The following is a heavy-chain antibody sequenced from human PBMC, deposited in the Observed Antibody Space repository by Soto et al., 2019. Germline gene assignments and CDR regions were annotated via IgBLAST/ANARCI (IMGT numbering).Heavy chain of an antibody. Sequence: GGSLRLSCAASGFTVSSNYMSWVRQAPGKGLEWVSVIYSGGSTYYADSVKGRFTISRDNSKNTLYLQMNSLRAEDTAVYYCARVGSNLASNPYYYYYRMDVWGQGTTVTVSS. CDR2: IYSGGST. J-gene: IGHJ6*02. V-gene: IGHV3-53*01. CDR1: GFTVSSNY. CDR3: ARVGSNLASNPYYYYYRMDV. D-gene: IGHD4-4*01.